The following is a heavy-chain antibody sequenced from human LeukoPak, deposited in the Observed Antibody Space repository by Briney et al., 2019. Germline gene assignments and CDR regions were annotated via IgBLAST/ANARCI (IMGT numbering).Heavy chain of an antibody. CDR2: INPNSGGT. CDR1: GYTFTGYY. J-gene: IGHJ5*02. D-gene: IGHD2-2*01. Sequence: GASVKVSCKASGYTFTGYYMHWVRQAPGQGLEWMGWINPNSGGTNYAQKFQGRVTMTRDTSISTAYMELGRLRSDDTAVYYCARVRQGRVTLGYCSSTSCYLDGWFDPWGQGTLVTVSS. V-gene: IGHV1-2*02. CDR3: ARVRQGRVTLGYCSSTSCYLDGWFDP.